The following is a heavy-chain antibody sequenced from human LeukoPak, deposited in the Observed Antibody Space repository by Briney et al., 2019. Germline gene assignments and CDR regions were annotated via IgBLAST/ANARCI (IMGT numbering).Heavy chain of an antibody. J-gene: IGHJ6*02. CDR3: ARAERTVSGLDV. D-gene: IGHD2-2*01. CDR2: MIPHSGGT. Sequence: ASVKVSCTASGYTLTAYYMHWVRQAPGQGLEWMGWMIPHSGGTNYAQKFRARVSMTTDTTINTAYLELTGVTSDDTALYYCARAERTVSGLDVWGQGTTVSVSS. V-gene: IGHV1-2*02. CDR1: GYTLTAYY.